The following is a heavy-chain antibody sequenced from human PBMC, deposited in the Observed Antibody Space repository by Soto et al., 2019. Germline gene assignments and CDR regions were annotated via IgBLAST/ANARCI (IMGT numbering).Heavy chain of an antibody. D-gene: IGHD5-12*01. J-gene: IGHJ4*02. CDR3: ARDSGYSSGCFDY. CDR2: IWYDGSNK. Sequence: GGSLRLSCAASGFTLSSYGMHWVRQAPGKGLEWVAVIWYDGSNKYYADPVKGRFTISRDNSKNTLYLQMNSLRAEDTAVYYCARDSGYSSGCFDYWGQGTLVTVSS. CDR1: GFTLSSYG. V-gene: IGHV3-33*08.